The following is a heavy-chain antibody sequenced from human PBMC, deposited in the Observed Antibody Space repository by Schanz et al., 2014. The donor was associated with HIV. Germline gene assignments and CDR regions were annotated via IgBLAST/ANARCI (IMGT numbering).Heavy chain of an antibody. D-gene: IGHD3-22*01. CDR3: TRLHYYYDRSGFSFDC. Sequence: QVQLVQSGAELKKPGASVKVSCKASGYTFTSYYKHWVRQAPGQGLEWMGWINPNSGGTNLAQKFEGRVTMTIDRSITTASMELSRLNSDDTAMYFCTRLHYYYDRSGFSFDCWGQGTLVTVSS. CDR1: GYTFTSYY. J-gene: IGHJ4*02. V-gene: IGHV1-2*02. CDR2: INPNSGGT.